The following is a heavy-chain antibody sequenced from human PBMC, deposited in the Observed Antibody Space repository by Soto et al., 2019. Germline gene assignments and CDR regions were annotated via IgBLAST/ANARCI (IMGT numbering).Heavy chain of an antibody. V-gene: IGHV1-46*01. CDR2: INPSGGYT. J-gene: IGHJ4*02. CDR3: ARARNYFDY. CDR1: EYTFTSYY. Sequence: QVQLVQSGAEVKKPGASVKVSCKAPEYTFTSYYMPWGEQAPGQGLEWMGIINPSGGYTSYAQKFQGRVTMTRDTSTRTVYMELSSLRSEDTAVYYCARARNYFDYWGQGTLVTVSS.